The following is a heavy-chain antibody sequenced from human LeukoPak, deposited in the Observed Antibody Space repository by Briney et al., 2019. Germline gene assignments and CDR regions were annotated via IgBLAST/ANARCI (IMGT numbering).Heavy chain of an antibody. CDR1: GFTVSSNY. D-gene: IGHD3-22*01. V-gene: IGHV3-66*01. Sequence: GGSLRLSCAVSGFTVSSNYMSWVRRAPGKGLEWVSVIYSGGSMYYADSVKGRFTISRDNSKNTLYLQMNSLRAEDTAVYYCYSMIVVEIRVINDYWGQGTLVTVSS. J-gene: IGHJ4*02. CDR2: IYSGGSM. CDR3: YSMIVVEIRVINDY.